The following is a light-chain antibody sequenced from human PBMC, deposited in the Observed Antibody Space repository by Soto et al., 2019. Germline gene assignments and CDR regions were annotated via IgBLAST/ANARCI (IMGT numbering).Light chain of an antibody. V-gene: IGKV1-39*01. Sequence: DIQMSQSPSSLSAFVGDRVTITCRASQNISSYLNWYQQKPGKPPDLLIYAASSLHSGVPSRFSGSGSGTDFTLTISSLQPEDFATFYCQQSYSSWTFGQGSKVDI. CDR2: AAS. J-gene: IGKJ1*01. CDR1: QNISSY. CDR3: QQSYSSWT.